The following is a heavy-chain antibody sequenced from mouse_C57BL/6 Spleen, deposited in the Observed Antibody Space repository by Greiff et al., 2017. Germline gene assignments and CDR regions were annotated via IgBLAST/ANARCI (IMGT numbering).Heavy chain of an antibody. CDR2: ISYDGSN. CDR1: GYSITSGYY. J-gene: IGHJ4*01. CDR3: AREGTGNYAMDD. Sequence: DVKLQESGPGLVKPSQSLSLTCSVTGYSITSGYYWNWIRQFPGNKLEWMGYISYDGSNNYNPSLKNRISITRDTSKNQFFLKLNSVTTEDTATYYCAREGTGNYAMDDWGQGTSVTVSS. V-gene: IGHV3-6*01. D-gene: IGHD4-1*01.